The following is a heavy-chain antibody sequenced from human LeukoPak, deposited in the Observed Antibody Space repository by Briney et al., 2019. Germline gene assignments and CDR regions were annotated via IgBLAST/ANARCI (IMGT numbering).Heavy chain of an antibody. CDR1: GFTFSAYT. Sequence: GGSMRLSCAASGFTFSAYTMSWVRQAPGKGLEWVSSFTSSSSSIYYAVSVKGRFTISRDNAKNSLYLQLSSLGAEDTAVYYCARGWGSYYFDSWGQGTLVTVSS. D-gene: IGHD3-16*01. CDR3: ARGWGSYYFDS. J-gene: IGHJ4*02. CDR2: FTSSSSSI. V-gene: IGHV3-21*01.